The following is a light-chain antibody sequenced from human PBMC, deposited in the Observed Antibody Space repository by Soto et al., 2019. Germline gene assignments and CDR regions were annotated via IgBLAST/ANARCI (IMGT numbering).Light chain of an antibody. CDR2: DAS. CDR1: QTISSW. CDR3: QQYNSYS. J-gene: IGKJ1*01. V-gene: IGKV1-5*01. Sequence: DIQMTQSPFTLSASVGDRVTITCRASQTISSWLAWYQQIPGKAPKLLIYDASNLQSGVPSRFSGSGSGTEFTLTISSLQPDDFATYYCQQYNSYSFGQGTKVDIK.